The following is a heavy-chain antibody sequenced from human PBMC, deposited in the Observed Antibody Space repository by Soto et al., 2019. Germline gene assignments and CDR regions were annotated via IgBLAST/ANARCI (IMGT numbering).Heavy chain of an antibody. CDR2: ISYDGSNK. V-gene: IGHV3-30*18. J-gene: IGHJ6*02. CDR1: GFTFSSYG. Sequence: QPGGSLRLSCAASGFTFSSYGMHWVRQAPGKGLEWVAVISYDGSNKYYADSVKGRFTISRDNSKNTLYLQMNSLRAEDTAVYYYAKDYDLWSGLGSAAYYYYYYGMDVWGQGTTVTVAS. D-gene: IGHD3-3*01. CDR3: AKDYDLWSGLGSAAYYYYYYGMDV.